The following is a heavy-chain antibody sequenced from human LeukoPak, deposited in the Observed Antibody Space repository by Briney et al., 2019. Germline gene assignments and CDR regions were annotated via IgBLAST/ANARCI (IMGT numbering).Heavy chain of an antibody. J-gene: IGHJ3*02. V-gene: IGHV4-59*01. CDR1: GGSISSYY. Sequence: SETLSLTCTVSGGSISSYYWSWIRQPPGKGLEWIGYIYYSGSTNYNPSLKSRVNISVDTSKNQFSLKLSSVTAADTAVYYCARSDPTSWDAFDIWGQGTMVTVSS. D-gene: IGHD2-2*01. CDR3: ARSDPTSWDAFDI. CDR2: IYYSGST.